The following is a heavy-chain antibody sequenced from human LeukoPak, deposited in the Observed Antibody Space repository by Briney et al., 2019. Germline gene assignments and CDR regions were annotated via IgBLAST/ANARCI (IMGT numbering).Heavy chain of an antibody. CDR1: GGSLSDYS. V-gene: IGHV1-69*08. J-gene: IGHJ5*02. Sequence: ASVKVSCKASGGSLSDYSISWVRLAPGQGLEWMGRIIAILDTAHYAQKFQGRFTITADKSTTTVYMELSSLRSDDTAVYYCVRSGYDYDWFDPWGQGTLVTVSS. CDR2: IIAILDTA. CDR3: VRSGYDYDWFDP. D-gene: IGHD5-12*01.